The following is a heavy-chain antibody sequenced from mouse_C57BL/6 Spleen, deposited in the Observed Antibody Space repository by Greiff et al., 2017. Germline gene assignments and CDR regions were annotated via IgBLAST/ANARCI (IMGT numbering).Heavy chain of an antibody. V-gene: IGHV1-18*01. Sequence: EVQLQQSGPELVKPGASVKIPCTASGYTFTDYNMDWVKQSHGKSLEWIGDINPNNGGTIYNQKFKGKATLTVDKSSSTAYMELRSLTSEDTAVYYCAREGYYGSSLFFDYWGQGTTLTVSS. CDR2: INPNNGGT. J-gene: IGHJ2*01. D-gene: IGHD1-1*01. CDR1: GYTFTDYN. CDR3: AREGYYGSSLFFDY.